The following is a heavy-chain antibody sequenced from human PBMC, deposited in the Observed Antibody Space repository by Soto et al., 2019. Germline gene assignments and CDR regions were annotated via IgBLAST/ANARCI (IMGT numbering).Heavy chain of an antibody. J-gene: IGHJ5*02. V-gene: IGHV4-31*02. Sequence: SETLSLPWTVSGASISSAGYYWSWIRQHPGEGLEWFGYIYSSGSSYYNPSLRSRVTISLDTSANQFSLKLNSVAAADTAVYFCARVGDYGDYGHGSWGQGTLVTVSS. CDR1: GASISSAGYY. CDR2: IYSSGSS. D-gene: IGHD4-17*01. CDR3: ARVGDYGDYGHGS.